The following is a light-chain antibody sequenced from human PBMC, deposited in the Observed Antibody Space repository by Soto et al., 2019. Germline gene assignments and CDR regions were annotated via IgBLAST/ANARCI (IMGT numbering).Light chain of an antibody. CDR2: DAS. J-gene: IGKJ1*01. V-gene: IGKV3-11*01. CDR1: QSVSSY. CDR3: QQRSNWPRT. Sequence: EIVLTQSPATLSLSPGERATLSCVASQSVSSYLAWYQQKPGQAPRLLIYDASNRATGTPARFSGSGSGTDFTLTITSLEPEDFAVYYCQQRSNWPRTFGPGTKVDIK.